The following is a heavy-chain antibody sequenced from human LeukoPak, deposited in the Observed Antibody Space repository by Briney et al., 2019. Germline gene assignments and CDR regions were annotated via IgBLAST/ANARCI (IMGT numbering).Heavy chain of an antibody. V-gene: IGHV3-53*01. D-gene: IGHD6-19*01. CDR2: FYSGGST. Sequence: GGSLRLSCAASGFTVSSNYMSWVRQAPGKGLEWVSVFYSGGSTYYADSVKGRFTISRDNSKNTLYLQMNSLRAEDTAVYYCARGSYSSGWTDFDYWGQGTLVTVSS. J-gene: IGHJ4*02. CDR1: GFTVSSNY. CDR3: ARGSYSSGWTDFDY.